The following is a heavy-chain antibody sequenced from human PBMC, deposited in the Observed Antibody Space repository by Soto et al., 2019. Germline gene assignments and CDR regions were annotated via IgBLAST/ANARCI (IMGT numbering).Heavy chain of an antibody. CDR3: ARDPGTGYYDSSGYYYD. V-gene: IGHV3-20*04. Sequence: GGSLRLSCAASGFTFDDYGMSWVRQAPGKGLEWVSGINWNGGSTGYADSVKGRFTISRDNAKNTLYLQMNSLRAEDTAVYYCARDPGTGYYDSSGYYYDWGQGTLVTVSS. CDR1: GFTFDDYG. J-gene: IGHJ4*02. CDR2: INWNGGST. D-gene: IGHD3-22*01.